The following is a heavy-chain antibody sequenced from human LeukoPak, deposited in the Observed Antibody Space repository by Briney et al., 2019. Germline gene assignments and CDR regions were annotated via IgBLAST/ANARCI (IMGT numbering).Heavy chain of an antibody. CDR3: ARVGPTTRIIDY. V-gene: IGHV3-23*01. J-gene: IGHJ4*02. CDR2: ISSGGDTT. CDR1: GFTFSPYA. Sequence: GGSLRLSCAASGFTFSPYAMTWVRQAPGEGLEWVSAISSGGDTTYYAESVKGRFTISRDNSKTTLYLQMDSLRAEDTAVYYCARVGPTTRIIDYWGQGTLVTVSS. D-gene: IGHD1-26*01.